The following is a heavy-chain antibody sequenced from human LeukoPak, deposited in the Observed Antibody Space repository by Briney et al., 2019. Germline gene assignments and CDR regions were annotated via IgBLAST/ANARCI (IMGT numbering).Heavy chain of an antibody. V-gene: IGHV3-23*01. CDR2: ISGSGYST. CDR1: GFTFSSYA. D-gene: IGHD3-10*01. J-gene: IGHJ5*02. CDR3: AKSGSGTFRPFS. Sequence: GGSLRLSRAASGFTFSSYAMSWVRQAPGKGLEWVSLISGSGYSTYYADSVKGRFTISRDDSNNMLSLQMNGLRADDTALYYCAKSGSGTFRPFSWGQGTLVTVSS.